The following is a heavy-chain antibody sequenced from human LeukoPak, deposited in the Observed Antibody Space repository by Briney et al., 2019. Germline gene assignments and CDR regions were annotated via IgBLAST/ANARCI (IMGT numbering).Heavy chain of an antibody. Sequence: PSETLSLTCTVSGGSISSYYWSWIRQPPGKGLEWIGYIYHSGSTYYNPSLKSRDTISVDRSKNQFSLKLSSVTAADTAVYYCARGRGGAFDIWGQGTMVTVSS. CDR3: ARGRGGAFDI. D-gene: IGHD3-16*01. CDR1: GGSISSYY. J-gene: IGHJ3*02. V-gene: IGHV4-59*12. CDR2: IYHSGST.